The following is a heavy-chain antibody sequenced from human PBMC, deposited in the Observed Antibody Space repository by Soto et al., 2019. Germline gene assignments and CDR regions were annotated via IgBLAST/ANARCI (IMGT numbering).Heavy chain of an antibody. V-gene: IGHV1-18*01. D-gene: IGHD5-12*01. Sequence: ASVKVSCKASGYTFTSYGISWVRQAPGQGLEWMGWISAYNGNTNYAQKLQGRVTMTTDTSTSTAYMELRSLRSDDTPVYYCEREATGRVQGHYYMDVGGTVTTVTV. CDR3: EREATGRVQGHYYMDV. CDR2: ISAYNGNT. J-gene: IGHJ6*03. CDR1: GYTFTSYG.